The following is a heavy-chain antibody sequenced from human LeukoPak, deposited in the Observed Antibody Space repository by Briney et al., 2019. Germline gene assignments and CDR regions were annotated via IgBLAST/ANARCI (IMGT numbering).Heavy chain of an antibody. CDR2: ISSSSSTI. CDR1: GFTFSSYS. V-gene: IGHV3-48*04. CDR3: ATARGTMILDAFDI. J-gene: IGHJ3*02. D-gene: IGHD3-22*01. Sequence: GGSLRLSCAASGFTFSSYSMNWVRQAPGKGLEWVSYISSSSSTIYYADSVKGRFTISRDNAKNSLYLQMNSLRAEDTAVYYCATARGTMILDAFDIWGQGTMVTVSS.